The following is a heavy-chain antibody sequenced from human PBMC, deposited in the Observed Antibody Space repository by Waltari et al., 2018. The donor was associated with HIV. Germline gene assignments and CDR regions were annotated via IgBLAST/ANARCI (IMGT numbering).Heavy chain of an antibody. CDR2: INHSGST. Sequence: QVQLRQWGAGLLKPSETLSLTCAVYGGSFSGSYWSWIRQPPGKGLEWIGEINHSGSTNSNPSLKGQVTIAVDTAKHQFSLKLTSVTAADTAVFYCARARLVSRGQYCSTTSCLPHYYYYYGMDVWGQGTTVTVSS. V-gene: IGHV4-34*01. CDR3: ARARLVSRGQYCSTTSCLPHYYYYYGMDV. D-gene: IGHD2-2*01. J-gene: IGHJ6*02. CDR1: GGSFSGSY.